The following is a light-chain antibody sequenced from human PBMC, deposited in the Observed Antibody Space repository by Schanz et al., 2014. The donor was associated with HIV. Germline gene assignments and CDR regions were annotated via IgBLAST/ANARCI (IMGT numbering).Light chain of an antibody. J-gene: IGLJ1*01. V-gene: IGLV1-51*01. CDR3: GTWDTSLTAGELV. CDR2: DNS. Sequence: QSVLTQPPSVSAAPGQKVTISCSGSTSNIGNSYVSWYQQLPRTAPKLLIYDNSKRPSGIPDRFSGSKSGTSATLAITGLQTGDEADYYCGTWDTSLTAGELVFGTGTKLTVL. CDR1: TSNIGNSY.